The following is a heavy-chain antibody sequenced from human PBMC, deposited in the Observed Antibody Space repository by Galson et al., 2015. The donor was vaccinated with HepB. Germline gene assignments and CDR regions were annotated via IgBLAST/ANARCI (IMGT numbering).Heavy chain of an antibody. Sequence: CAISGDSVSSNSAAWNWIRQSPSRGLEWLGRTYYRSKWYNDYAVSVKGQITISPDTSKNQFSLQLNSVTPEDTAVYYCARWRHDSGDFDYWSQGALVTVSS. D-gene: IGHD4-17*01. V-gene: IGHV6-1*01. CDR2: TYYRSKWYN. J-gene: IGHJ4*02. CDR3: ARWRHDSGDFDY. CDR1: GDSVSSNSAA.